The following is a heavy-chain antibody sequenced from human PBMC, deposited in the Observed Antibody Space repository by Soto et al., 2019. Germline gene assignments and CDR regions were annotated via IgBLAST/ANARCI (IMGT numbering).Heavy chain of an antibody. J-gene: IGHJ6*02. CDR3: ARYPAYCTNGVCFPDPYYYGMDV. Sequence: ASVKVSCKASGGTFSSYAISWVRQAPGQGLEWMGGIIPIFGTANYAQKFQGRVTITADESTSTAYMELSSLRSEDTAVYYCARYPAYCTNGVCFPDPYYYGMDVWGQGTTVTVSS. V-gene: IGHV1-69*13. D-gene: IGHD2-8*01. CDR1: GGTFSSYA. CDR2: IIPIFGTA.